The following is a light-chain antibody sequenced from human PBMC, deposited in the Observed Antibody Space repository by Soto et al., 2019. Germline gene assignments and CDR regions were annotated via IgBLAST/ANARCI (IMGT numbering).Light chain of an antibody. CDR1: QSVTSSY. V-gene: IGKV3-20*01. J-gene: IGKJ2*01. CDR3: QQYGNSPLYA. Sequence: EIVLTQSPGTLYLSPGETATLSCRASQSVTSSYLAWYQQKPGQAPRLLIYGASNRATGIPDRFSGSGSGTNFTLTIDRLEPEDLAVYYCQQYGNSPLYAFAQGTRVEI. CDR2: GAS.